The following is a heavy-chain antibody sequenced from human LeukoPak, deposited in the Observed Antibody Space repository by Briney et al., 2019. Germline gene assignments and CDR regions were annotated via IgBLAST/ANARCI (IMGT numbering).Heavy chain of an antibody. Sequence: SVKVSCKASRGTFSSYGISWVRQTPGQGLGWMGGVIAISGRVKYGQKFQGRATITTDESTSTAYMELSSLTSEGTGVYYCARGELGDRSGFSFFDYWGQGTLVTVSS. CDR1: RGTFSSYG. V-gene: IGHV1-69*05. CDR2: VIAISGRV. CDR3: ARGELGDRSGFSFFDY. D-gene: IGHD3-22*01. J-gene: IGHJ4*02.